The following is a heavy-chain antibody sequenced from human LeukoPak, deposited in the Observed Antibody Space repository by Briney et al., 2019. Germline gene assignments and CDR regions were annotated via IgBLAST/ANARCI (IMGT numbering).Heavy chain of an antibody. Sequence: SGSLSLTCAVSGGSISSSNWWSWVRQPPGKGLEWIGEIYHSGSTNYNPSLKSRVTISVVKSKNQFSLKLSSVTAADTAVYYCARGQGGYKRKFDPWGQGTLVTVSS. CDR2: IYHSGST. CDR1: GGSISSSNW. J-gene: IGHJ5*02. CDR3: ARGQGGYKRKFDP. D-gene: IGHD1-1*01. V-gene: IGHV4-4*02.